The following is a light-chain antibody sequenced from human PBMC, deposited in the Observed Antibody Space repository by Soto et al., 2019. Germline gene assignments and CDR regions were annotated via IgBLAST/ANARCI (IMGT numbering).Light chain of an antibody. V-gene: IGLV2-8*01. CDR2: KVT. CDR3: QSYDSSLSGFWV. J-gene: IGLJ3*02. CDR1: SSDVGGYNY. Sequence: QSVLTQPPSASGSPGQSVTISCTGTSSDVGGYNYVSWYQQHPGKAPKLMIYKVTKRPSGVPDRFSGSKSGNTASLTVSGLLAEDEADYYCQSYDSSLSGFWVFGGGTKVTVL.